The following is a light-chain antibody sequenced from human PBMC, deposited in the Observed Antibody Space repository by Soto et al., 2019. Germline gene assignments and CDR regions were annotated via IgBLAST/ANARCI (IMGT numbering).Light chain of an antibody. CDR3: AAWDDSLNGRV. J-gene: IGLJ3*02. CDR1: SSNIGAGYD. V-gene: IGLV1-40*01. CDR2: VNI. Sequence: QSVLTQPPSVSGAPGQTITISCTGDSSNIGAGYDVHWYQQLPGTAPKLLIYVNINRPSGVPDRFSASRSDSSASLAITGLQAEDEADYYCAAWDDSLNGRVFGGGTKLTVL.